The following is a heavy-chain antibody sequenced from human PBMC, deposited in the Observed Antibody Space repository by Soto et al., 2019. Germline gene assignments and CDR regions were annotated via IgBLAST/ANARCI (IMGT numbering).Heavy chain of an antibody. V-gene: IGHV1-3*01. CDR3: ARDLLGGSYPVFDP. CDR2: INAGNGNT. Sequence: QVQLVQSGAEVKKPGASVKVSFQASGYTFTSYALHWVRQAPGQRLEWMGWINAGNGNTKYSQKFQGRVTITRDTSASTAYMELSSLRSEDTAVYYCARDLLGGSYPVFDPWGQGALFTVSS. D-gene: IGHD1-26*01. CDR1: GYTFTSYA. J-gene: IGHJ5*02.